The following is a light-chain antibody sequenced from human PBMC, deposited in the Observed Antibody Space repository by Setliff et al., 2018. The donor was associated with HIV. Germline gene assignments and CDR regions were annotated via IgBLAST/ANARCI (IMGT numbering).Light chain of an antibody. CDR1: SSDVGAYNY. CDR3: CSYAGGNTYV. Sequence: LTQPTSVSGSPGQSITISCTGTSSDVGAYNYVSWYQQYPGRAPKVMIYEVTKRPSGVSNRFSGSKSGNTASLTISGLQAEDESDYYCCSYAGGNTYVFGSGTKVTVL. V-gene: IGLV2-23*02. CDR2: EVT. J-gene: IGLJ1*01.